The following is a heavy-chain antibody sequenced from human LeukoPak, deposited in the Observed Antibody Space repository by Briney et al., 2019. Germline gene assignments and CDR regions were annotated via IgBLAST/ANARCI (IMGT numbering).Heavy chain of an antibody. Sequence: SETLSLTCAVYGGSFSGYYWSWIRQPPGKGLEWIGEINHSGSTNYNPSLKSRVTISVDTSKNQFSLKLSSVTAADTAVYYCARGRFGRAYYDSSGYYYDYWGREPWSPSPQ. J-gene: IGHJ4*02. V-gene: IGHV4-34*01. CDR3: ARGRFGRAYYDSSGYYYDY. CDR1: GGSFSGYY. D-gene: IGHD3-22*01. CDR2: INHSGST.